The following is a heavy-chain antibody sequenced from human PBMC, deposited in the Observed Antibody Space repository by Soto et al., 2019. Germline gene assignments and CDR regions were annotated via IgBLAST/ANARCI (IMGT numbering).Heavy chain of an antibody. Sequence: GESLKISCKGSGYSFTSYWIGWVRQMPGKGLEWMGIIYPGDSDTRYSPSFQGQVTISADKSISTAYLQWSSLKASDTAMYYCARLPRPDCSSTSCYEAYWGQGTLVTVSS. CDR2: IYPGDSDT. J-gene: IGHJ4*02. CDR3: ARLPRPDCSSTSCYEAY. D-gene: IGHD2-2*01. CDR1: GYSFTSYW. V-gene: IGHV5-51*01.